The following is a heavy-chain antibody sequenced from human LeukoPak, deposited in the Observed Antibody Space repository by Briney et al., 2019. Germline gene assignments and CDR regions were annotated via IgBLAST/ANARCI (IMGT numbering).Heavy chain of an antibody. CDR3: ARESDRHHDLWSGYLALDY. D-gene: IGHD3-3*01. V-gene: IGHV3-48*01. J-gene: IGHJ4*02. CDR1: GFTFSSYS. CDR2: ISPVKNTI. Sequence: GGSLRLSCAASGFTFSSYSMNWVRQTPGKGLEWISYISPVKNTIYCADSVKGRFTISRDDAKNSLDLQMNSLRAEDTAVYYCARESDRHHDLWSGYLALDYWGQGTRVTVSS.